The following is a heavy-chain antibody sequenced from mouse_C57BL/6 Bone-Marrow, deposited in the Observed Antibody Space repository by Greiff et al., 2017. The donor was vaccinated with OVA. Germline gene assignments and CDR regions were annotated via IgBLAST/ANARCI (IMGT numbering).Heavy chain of an antibody. J-gene: IGHJ2*01. Sequence: EVQLQQSGPELVKPGASVKISCKASGYTFTDYYMNWVKQSHGKSLEWIGDINPNNGGTSYNQKFKGKATLTVDKSSSTAYMELRSLTSEDSAVYYCAREELGLQDYFDYWGQGTTLTVSS. V-gene: IGHV1-26*01. CDR2: INPNNGGT. CDR3: AREELGLQDYFDY. CDR1: GYTFTDYY. D-gene: IGHD4-1*01.